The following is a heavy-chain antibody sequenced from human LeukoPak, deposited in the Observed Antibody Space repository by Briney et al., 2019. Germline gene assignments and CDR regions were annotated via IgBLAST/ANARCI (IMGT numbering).Heavy chain of an antibody. V-gene: IGHV3-13*01. CDR1: GFTLSRHD. CDR3: AIWASGNY. D-gene: IGHD3-10*01. Sequence: GGSLRLSCVASGFTLSRHDMHWVRQATGKGLEWVSAIGTLHDTFYPDSVKGRFTISRENAKNSLYLQMNSLRAGDTAVYYCAIWASGNYWGQGTLVTVSS. CDR2: IGTLHDT. J-gene: IGHJ4*02.